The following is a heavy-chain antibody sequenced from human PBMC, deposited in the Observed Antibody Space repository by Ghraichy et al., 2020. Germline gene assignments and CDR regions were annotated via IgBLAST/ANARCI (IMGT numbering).Heavy chain of an antibody. CDR2: IYPGDSDT. V-gene: IGHV5-51*01. CDR3: ARSECSGGSCYQPRSWTSPSTSFDY. D-gene: IGHD2-15*01. Sequence: ESLNISCKGSGYSFTSYWIGWVRQMPGKGLEWMGIIYPGDSDTRYSPSFQGQVTISADKSISTAYLQWSSLKASDTAMYYCARSECSGGSCYQPRSWTSPSTSFDYWGQGTLVTVSS. J-gene: IGHJ4*02. CDR1: GYSFTSYW.